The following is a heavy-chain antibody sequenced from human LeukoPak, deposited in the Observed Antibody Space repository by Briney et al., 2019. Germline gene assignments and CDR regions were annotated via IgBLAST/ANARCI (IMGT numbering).Heavy chain of an antibody. D-gene: IGHD4-17*01. Sequence: ASVKVSCKASGGTFSSYAISWVRQAPGQGLEWMGIINPSGGSTSYAQKFQGRVTMTRDTSTSTVYMELSSLRSEDTAVYYCARDNDYGDYGYPGYYYGMDVWGQGTTVTVSS. CDR3: ARDNDYGDYGYPGYYYGMDV. V-gene: IGHV1-46*01. CDR2: INPSGGST. CDR1: GGTFSSYA. J-gene: IGHJ6*02.